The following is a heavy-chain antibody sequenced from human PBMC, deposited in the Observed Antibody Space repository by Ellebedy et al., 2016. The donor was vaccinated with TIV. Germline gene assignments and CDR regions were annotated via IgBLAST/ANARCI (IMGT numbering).Heavy chain of an antibody. V-gene: IGHV3-7*03. CDR3: ARVTAYYDILTETNYMDV. D-gene: IGHD3-9*01. CDR1: GFTLNNYW. Sequence: GGSLRLSCTASGFTLNNYWMTWVRQAPGKGLEWVANINQDGSEKYYVDSVKGRFTVSRDNANNSLYLEMSSLRAADTAVYYCARVTAYYDILTETNYMDVWGKGTTVTVSS. J-gene: IGHJ6*03. CDR2: INQDGSEK.